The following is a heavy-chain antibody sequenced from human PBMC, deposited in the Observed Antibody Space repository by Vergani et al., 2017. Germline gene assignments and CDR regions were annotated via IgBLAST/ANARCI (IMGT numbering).Heavy chain of an antibody. V-gene: IGHV1-69*01. CDR3: ARGSYYYDSSGYYSFDY. D-gene: IGHD3-22*01. CDR2: IIPIFGTA. Sequence: QVQLVQSGAEVKKPGASVKVSCKASGYTFTGYYMHWVRQAPGQGLEWMGGIIPIFGTANYAQKFQGRVTITADESTSTAYMELSSLRSEDTAVYYCARGSYYYDSSGYYSFDYWGQGTLVTVSS. CDR1: GYTFTGYY. J-gene: IGHJ4*02.